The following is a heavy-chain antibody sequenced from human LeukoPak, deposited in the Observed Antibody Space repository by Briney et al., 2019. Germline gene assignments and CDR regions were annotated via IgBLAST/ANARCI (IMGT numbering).Heavy chain of an antibody. D-gene: IGHD2-2*01. CDR3: AGEALGYCSSTSCAD. V-gene: IGHV4-59*01. J-gene: IGHJ4*02. CDR1: GVSISSYS. CDR2: IYHSGSS. Sequence: PSETLSLTCTVSGVSISSYSWSWVRQPPGKGLEWVGYIYHSGSSKYNPSLTSGVSTSVDTSTNHSSLKLSSVPPADTAVYYCAGEALGYCSSTSCADWGQGTLVTVSS.